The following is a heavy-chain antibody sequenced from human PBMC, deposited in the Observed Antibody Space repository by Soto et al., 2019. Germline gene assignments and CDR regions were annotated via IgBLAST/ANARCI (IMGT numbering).Heavy chain of an antibody. V-gene: IGHV1-46*01. D-gene: IGHD3-22*01. CDR1: GYTFANYF. CDR3: ARAALPTYYYHSRGSYFDY. Sequence: QVQLVQSGPEVKKPGASVKVSCKASGYTFANYFLHWVRQAPGQGLEWMGIIDPTGVSTTYAQKFQGRVTMTRDTSTSTVYIELRSLRSEDTAVYFCARAALPTYYYHSRGSYFDYWGQGTLVTVSS. J-gene: IGHJ4*02. CDR2: IDPTGVST.